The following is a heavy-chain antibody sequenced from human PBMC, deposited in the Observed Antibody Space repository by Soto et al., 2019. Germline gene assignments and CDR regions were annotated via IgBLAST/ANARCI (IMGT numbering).Heavy chain of an antibody. D-gene: IGHD4-17*01. V-gene: IGHV1-18*01. CDR1: GYTFTSYG. CDR2: ISAYNGNT. Sequence: ASVKVSCKASGYTFTSYGISWVRQAPGQGLEWMGWISAYNGNTNYAQKLQGRVTMTTDTSTSTAYMELRSLRSDDTAVYYCARDDDYGDYSEAFDIWGQGTMVTVSS. J-gene: IGHJ3*02. CDR3: ARDDDYGDYSEAFDI.